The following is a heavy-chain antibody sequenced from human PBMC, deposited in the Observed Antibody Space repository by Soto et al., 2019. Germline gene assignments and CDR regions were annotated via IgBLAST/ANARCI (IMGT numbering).Heavy chain of an antibody. CDR1: GFTFDDYA. Sequence: EVQLVESGGGLVQPGRSLRLSCAASGFTFDDYAMHWVRQAPGKGLEWVSGISWNSGSIGYADSVKGRCTISRDNAKNSLYLQINSLRAEDTALYYCAKGVVREVNDYWGQGTLVAVSS. CDR2: ISWNSGSI. J-gene: IGHJ4*02. CDR3: AKGVVREVNDY. V-gene: IGHV3-9*01. D-gene: IGHD3-10*01.